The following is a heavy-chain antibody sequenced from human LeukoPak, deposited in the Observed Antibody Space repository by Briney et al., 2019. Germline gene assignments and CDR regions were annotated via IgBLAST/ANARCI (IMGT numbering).Heavy chain of an antibody. CDR2: MNPNSGNT. D-gene: IGHD3-16*01. Sequence: ASVKGSCKASGYTFTSYDINWVRQATGQGLEWMGWMNPNSGNTGYAQKFQGRVTMTRNTSISTAYMELSSLRSEDTAVYYCARRSYGLVLFHTHNWFDPWGEGTLVTVSS. CDR3: ARRSYGLVLFHTHNWFDP. V-gene: IGHV1-8*01. J-gene: IGHJ5*02. CDR1: GYTFTSYD.